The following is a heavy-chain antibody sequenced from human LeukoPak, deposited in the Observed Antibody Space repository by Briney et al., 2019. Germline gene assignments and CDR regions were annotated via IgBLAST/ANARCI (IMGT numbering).Heavy chain of an antibody. J-gene: IGHJ6*04. V-gene: IGHV3-23*01. CDR2: ISGGGGST. D-gene: IGHD3-10*01. Sequence: GGSLRLSCAASGFTFSTYAMSWVRQAPVKGQEWVSTISGGGGSTYYADSVKGRFTISRDNSKNTLYVQMNTLRAEDTAVYYCAEDASGSYYPPYGMDVWGKGTTVTVYS. CDR3: AEDASGSYYPPYGMDV. CDR1: GFTFSTYA.